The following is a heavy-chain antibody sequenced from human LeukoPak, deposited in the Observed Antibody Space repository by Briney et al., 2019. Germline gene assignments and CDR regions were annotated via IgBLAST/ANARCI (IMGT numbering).Heavy chain of an antibody. J-gene: IGHJ4*02. D-gene: IGHD6-13*01. Sequence: SETLSLTCAVHGGSFSSYSWTWIRQSPGKGLEWIGEISHTGSTIYKPSLNSRVTISVDTSKNQISLNLTSVTAADTAVYYCARVRGAAAGTDYWGQGTVVTVSS. CDR2: ISHTGST. CDR3: ARVRGAAAGTDY. CDR1: GGSFSSYS. V-gene: IGHV4-34*01.